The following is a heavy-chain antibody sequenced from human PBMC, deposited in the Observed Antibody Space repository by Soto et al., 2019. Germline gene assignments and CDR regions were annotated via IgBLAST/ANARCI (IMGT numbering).Heavy chain of an antibody. V-gene: IGHV4-59*08. D-gene: IGHD3-10*01. J-gene: IGHJ4*02. CDR3: ARGSAKLNF. CDR1: GGSIDTYY. Sequence: PSETLSLTCNVSGGSIDTYYWSWIRQPPGKGLEWIGYIYYSGSTNYNPSLQSRLTISVDTSKNQFSLKLNSVTAADTAVYYCARGSAKLNFWGQGTLVNVSS. CDR2: IYYSGST.